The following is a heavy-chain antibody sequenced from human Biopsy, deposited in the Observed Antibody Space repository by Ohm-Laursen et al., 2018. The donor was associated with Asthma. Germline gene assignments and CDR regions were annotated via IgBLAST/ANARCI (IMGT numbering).Heavy chain of an antibody. CDR2: INPNSGGT. V-gene: IGHV1-2*06. J-gene: IGHJ5*02. Sequence: VSSVKVSCKASGYTFIGCHIHWMRQAPGQGLEWMGRINPNSGGTNYAQKFRGRVTMTRDTSISTAYMEVSRLRSDDTAVYYCARGQKSAGDRWFDPWGQGTLVTVSS. CDR1: GYTFIGCH. D-gene: IGHD6-13*01. CDR3: ARGQKSAGDRWFDP.